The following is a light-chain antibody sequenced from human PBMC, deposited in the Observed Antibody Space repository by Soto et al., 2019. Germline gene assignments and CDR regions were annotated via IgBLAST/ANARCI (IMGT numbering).Light chain of an antibody. J-gene: IGKJ4*01. Sequence: EIVFLQSPSTLSLSPGERATLSCRASQSVGSYLAWYQHKLGQAPRLLISDASNRATGIPARFSGSGSETDFTLTISSLEPEDSAVYYCQQRSNWPSLTFGGGTKVDI. CDR2: DAS. CDR3: QQRSNWPSLT. CDR1: QSVGSY. V-gene: IGKV3-11*01.